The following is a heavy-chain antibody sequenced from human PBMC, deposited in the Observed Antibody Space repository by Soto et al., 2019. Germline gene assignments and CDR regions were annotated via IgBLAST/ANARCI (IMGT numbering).Heavy chain of an antibody. CDR3: AKDFSYYDSSGYLDY. CDR2: ISYDGSNK. J-gene: IGHJ4*02. CDR1: GFTFSSYG. Sequence: AGGSLRLSCAASGFTFSSYGMHWVRQAPGKGLEWVAVISYDGSNKYYADSVKGRFTISRDNSKNTLYLQMNSLRAEDTAVYYCAKDFSYYDSSGYLDYWGQGTLVTVSS. V-gene: IGHV3-30*18. D-gene: IGHD3-22*01.